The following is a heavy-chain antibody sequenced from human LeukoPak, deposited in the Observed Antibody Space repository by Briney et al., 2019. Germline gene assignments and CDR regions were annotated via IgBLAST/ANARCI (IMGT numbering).Heavy chain of an antibody. Sequence: VASVKVSCTASGYTFTSYYMHWVRQAPGQGLEWMGIINPSGGSTSYAQKFQGRVTMTRDTSTSTVYMELSSLRSEDTAVYYCARDQHDSSGYEVTFDYWGQGTLVTVSS. D-gene: IGHD3-22*01. J-gene: IGHJ4*02. CDR1: GYTFTSYY. CDR2: INPSGGST. V-gene: IGHV1-46*01. CDR3: ARDQHDSSGYEVTFDY.